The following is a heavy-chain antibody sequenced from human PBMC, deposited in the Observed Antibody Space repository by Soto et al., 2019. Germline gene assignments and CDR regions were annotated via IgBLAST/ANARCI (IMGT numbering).Heavy chain of an antibody. D-gene: IGHD3-10*01. Sequence: SETLSLTCTVSGGSISSYYWSWIRQPPGKGLEWIGYIYYSGSTNYNPSLKSRVTISVDTSKNQFSLKLSSVTAADTAVYYCARSMVRGGLYYFDYWGQGTLVTVSS. CDR1: GGSISSYY. CDR2: IYYSGST. J-gene: IGHJ4*02. CDR3: ARSMVRGGLYYFDY. V-gene: IGHV4-59*01.